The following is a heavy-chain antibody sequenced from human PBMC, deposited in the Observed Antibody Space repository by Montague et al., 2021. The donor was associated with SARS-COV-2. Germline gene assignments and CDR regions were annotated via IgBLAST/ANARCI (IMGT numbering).Heavy chain of an antibody. CDR1: GGSFSGHY. J-gene: IGHJ4*02. Sequence: SETLSLTCAVYGGSFSGHYWSWIRQPPGKGLEWIGEINHSGSTNXXPSLRSRVTISVDKSKNQFSLKLSSVTAADTAVYYCARARMPSWGFDYWGQGTLVTVSS. D-gene: IGHD2-2*01. V-gene: IGHV4-34*01. CDR3: ARARMPSWGFDY. CDR2: INHSGST.